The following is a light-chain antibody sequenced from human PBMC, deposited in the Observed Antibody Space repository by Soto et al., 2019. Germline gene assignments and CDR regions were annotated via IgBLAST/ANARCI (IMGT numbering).Light chain of an antibody. V-gene: IGLV9-49*01. CDR1: SGYSNCK. CDR3: GADHGSGSNFVYV. Sequence: QPVLTQPPSASASLGASVTLTCTLSSGYSNCKVDWYQQRPGKGPRFVMRVGTGGIVGSKGDGIPDRFSVLGSGLNRYLTIKNIQEEDESDYHCGADHGSGSNFVYVFGTGTKVTVL. CDR2: VGTGGIVG. J-gene: IGLJ1*01.